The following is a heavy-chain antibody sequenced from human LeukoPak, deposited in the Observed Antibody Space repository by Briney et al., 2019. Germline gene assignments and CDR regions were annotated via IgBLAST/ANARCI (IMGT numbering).Heavy chain of an antibody. CDR1: GYTLTELS. D-gene: IGHD3-10*01. CDR2: FDPEDGET. J-gene: IGHJ4*02. V-gene: IGHV1-24*01. CDR3: ATGTMVRRVLSY. Sequence: ASVKVSCKVSGYTLTELSMHWVRQAPGKGLEWMGGFDPEDGETIYAQKFQGRVTMTEDTSTDTAYMELSSLRSEDTAVYYCATGTMVRRVLSYWGQGTLVTVSS.